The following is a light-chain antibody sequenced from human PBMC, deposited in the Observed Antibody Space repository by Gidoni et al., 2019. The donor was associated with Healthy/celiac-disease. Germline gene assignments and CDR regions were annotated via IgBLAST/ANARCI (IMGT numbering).Light chain of an antibody. V-gene: IGKV3-20*01. J-gene: IGKJ1*01. Sequence: PVSPAVSTGERCTRTCRASKSVRSSYLAWYHQKPGQAPRLLIDGASSRATGIPDRFSGSGSGTDFTITISRLEPEDFAVYYCQQYGSSQTFXXXTKVEIK. CDR3: QQYGSSQT. CDR2: GAS. CDR1: KSVRSSY.